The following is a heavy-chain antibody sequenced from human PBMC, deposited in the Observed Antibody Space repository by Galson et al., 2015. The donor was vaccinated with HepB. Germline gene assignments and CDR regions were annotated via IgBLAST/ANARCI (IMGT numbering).Heavy chain of an antibody. J-gene: IGHJ4*02. D-gene: IGHD1-26*01. CDR2: INAGNGNT. Sequence: SVKVSCKASGYTFTSYAMHWVRQAPGQRLEWMGWINAGNGNTKYSQKFQGRVTITRDTSASTAYMELSSLRSEDTAVYYCARLTSIVGARRDYWGQGTLVTVSS. V-gene: IGHV1-3*01. CDR3: ARLTSIVGARRDY. CDR1: GYTFTSYA.